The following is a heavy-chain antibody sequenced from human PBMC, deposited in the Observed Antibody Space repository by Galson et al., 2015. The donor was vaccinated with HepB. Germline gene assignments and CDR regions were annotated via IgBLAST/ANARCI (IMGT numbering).Heavy chain of an antibody. Sequence: SLRLSCAASGFTFSSYGMHWVRQAPGKGLEWVAVIWYDGSNKYYADSVKGRFTISRDNSKNTLYLQMNSLRAEDTAVYYCARDQGPGSAIGLLDYWGQGTLVTVSS. CDR2: IWYDGSNK. CDR1: GFTFSSYG. J-gene: IGHJ4*02. V-gene: IGHV3-33*08. CDR3: ARDQGPGSAIGLLDY. D-gene: IGHD3-10*01.